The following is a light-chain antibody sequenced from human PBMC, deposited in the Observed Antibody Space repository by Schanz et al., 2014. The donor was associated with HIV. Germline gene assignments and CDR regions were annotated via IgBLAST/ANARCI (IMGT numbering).Light chain of an antibody. J-gene: IGKJ1*01. CDR1: QSVSTTS. CDR3: QQYGTLPWT. V-gene: IGKV3-20*01. Sequence: EIVLTQSPGTVALSPGDRITLTCRASQSVSTTSLAWYLHKPGQSPRLLIYGASFRAAGIPDRFSGSDSGTDFLLTITRAEPEDFAMYYCQQYGTLPWTFGQGTQVEVK. CDR2: GAS.